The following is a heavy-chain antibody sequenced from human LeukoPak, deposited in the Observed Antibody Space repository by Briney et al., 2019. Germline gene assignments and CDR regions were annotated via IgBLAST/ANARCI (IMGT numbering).Heavy chain of an antibody. V-gene: IGHV4-59*01. CDR2: IYYSGST. CDR3: AGWGDLVPNNY. D-gene: IGHD2-21*01. Sequence: SETLSLTCTVSGGSISSYYWSWIRQPPGKGLEWIGYIYYSGSTNYNPSLKSRVTISVDTSKNQFSLKLSSVTAADTAVYYCAGWGDLVPNNYWGQGTLVTVSS. CDR1: GGSISSYY. J-gene: IGHJ4*02.